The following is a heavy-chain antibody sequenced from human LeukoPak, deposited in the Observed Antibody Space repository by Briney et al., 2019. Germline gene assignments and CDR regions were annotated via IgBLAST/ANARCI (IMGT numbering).Heavy chain of an antibody. CDR2: TYYRSKWYN. CDR3: ARDYYDSTGYQNPYYFDY. CDR1: GDSVSSNSAA. D-gene: IGHD3-22*01. V-gene: IGHV6-1*01. Sequence: SQTLSLTCATSGDSVSSNSAAWNWIRQSPSRGLEWLGRTYYRSKWYNDYAVSVKSRITINADTSKNQFSLHLNSVTPEDTAVYYCARDYYDSTGYQNPYYFDYWGQGTLVTVSS. J-gene: IGHJ4*02.